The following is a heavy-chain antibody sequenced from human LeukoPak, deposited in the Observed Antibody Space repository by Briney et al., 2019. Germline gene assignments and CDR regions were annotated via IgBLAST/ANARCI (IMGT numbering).Heavy chain of an antibody. D-gene: IGHD3-9*01. Sequence: QAGGSLRLSCVAPGFTFSSYWMHWVRQDPRKGLVWVSRINGDGRNINYADSVRGRFTISRDNAKNTLYLQMNTLRVEDTAVYYCTRDLMDYDVSTGLHHYYMDVWGQGTTVTVSS. V-gene: IGHV3-74*01. CDR1: GFTFSSYW. CDR2: INGDGRNI. J-gene: IGHJ6*02. CDR3: TRDLMDYDVSTGLHHYYMDV.